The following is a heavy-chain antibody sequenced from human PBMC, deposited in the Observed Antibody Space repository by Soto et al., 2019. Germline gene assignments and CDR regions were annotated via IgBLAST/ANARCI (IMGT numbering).Heavy chain of an antibody. D-gene: IGHD6-6*01. CDR1: GFTFSSYA. V-gene: IGHV3-23*01. CDR3: IPIAARYYYYGMDV. CDR2: ISGSGGST. J-gene: IGHJ6*02. Sequence: EVQLLESGGGLVQPGGSLRLSCAASGFTFSSYAMSWVRQAPGKGLEWVSAISGSGGSTYYADSVKGRFTISRDNSKNTVDLQMTSLRAEDTAVYYCIPIAARYYYYGMDVWGQETTVTVSS.